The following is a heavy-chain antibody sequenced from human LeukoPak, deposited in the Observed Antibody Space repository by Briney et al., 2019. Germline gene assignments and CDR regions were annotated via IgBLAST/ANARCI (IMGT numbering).Heavy chain of an antibody. D-gene: IGHD2-8*01. CDR1: GGSISSGGYY. CDR2: IYYSGST. Sequence: SETLSLTCTVSGGSISSGGYYWSWIRQHPGKGLEWIGYIYYSGSTYYNPSLKSRVTISVDTSKNQFSLKLSSVTAADTAVYYCARDHAYCTNGVCYNWFDPWGQGTLVTVSS. V-gene: IGHV4-31*03. J-gene: IGHJ5*02. CDR3: ARDHAYCTNGVCYNWFDP.